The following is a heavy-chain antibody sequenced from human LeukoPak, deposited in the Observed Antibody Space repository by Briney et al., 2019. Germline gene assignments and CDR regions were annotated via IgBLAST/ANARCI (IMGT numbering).Heavy chain of an antibody. CDR2: ISSSGSTI. CDR3: ARDGGGRLGELSDDAFDI. J-gene: IGHJ3*02. Sequence: PGGSLRLSCAASGFTFSSYEMNWVRQAPGKGLEWVSYISSSGSTIYYADSVKGRFTISRDNAKNSLYLQMNSLRAEDTAVYYCARDGGGRLGELSDDAFDIWGQGTMVTVSS. D-gene: IGHD3-16*02. V-gene: IGHV3-48*03. CDR1: GFTFSSYE.